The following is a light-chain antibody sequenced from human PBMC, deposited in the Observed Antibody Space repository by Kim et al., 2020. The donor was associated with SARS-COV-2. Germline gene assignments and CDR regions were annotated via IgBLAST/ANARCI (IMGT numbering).Light chain of an antibody. CDR2: RNN. V-gene: IGLV10-54*01. Sequence: QAGLTQPPSVSKDLRQTATLTCTGNSNNVGNQGASWLQQHQGHPPKLVSYRNNNRPSGISERLSASRSGNTASLTITRLQPEDEADYYCSAWDSSLSSVVFGGGTQLTVL. CDR1: SNNVGNQG. CDR3: SAWDSSLSSVV. J-gene: IGLJ2*01.